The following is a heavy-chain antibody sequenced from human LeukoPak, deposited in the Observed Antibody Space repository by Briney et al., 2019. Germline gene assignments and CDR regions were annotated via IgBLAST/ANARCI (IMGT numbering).Heavy chain of an antibody. Sequence: GGSLRLSCAASGFTFSSYAMSWVRQAPGKGLEWVAVISYDGSNKYYADSVKGRFTISRDNAKNSVSLQMNSLRAEDTAVYYCARGHYGMDVWGQGTTVAVSS. V-gene: IGHV3-30*04. J-gene: IGHJ6*02. CDR3: ARGHYGMDV. CDR2: ISYDGSNK. CDR1: GFTFSSYA.